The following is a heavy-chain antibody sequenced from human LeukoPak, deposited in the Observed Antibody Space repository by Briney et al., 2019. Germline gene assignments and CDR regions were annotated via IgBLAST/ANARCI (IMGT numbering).Heavy chain of an antibody. CDR3: ARGEGTLTAAGTIDS. V-gene: IGHV4-59*01. J-gene: IGHJ4*02. Sequence: PSETLSLTCTVSGGSISNYYWIWIRQPPGKGLEWIGYIYYSGRTAFNPSLKSRVTILVDTSKNQFSLKMTSVTAADTAVYYCARGEGTLTAAGTIDSWGQGTLVTVSS. CDR1: GGSISNYY. CDR2: IYYSGRT. D-gene: IGHD6-13*01.